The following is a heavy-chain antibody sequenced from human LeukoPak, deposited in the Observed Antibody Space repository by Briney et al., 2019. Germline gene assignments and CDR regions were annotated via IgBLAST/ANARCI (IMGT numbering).Heavy chain of an antibody. CDR3: ARQDSGSYFQYSDY. Sequence: GESLKISCRASGYSFPMYWIGWVRQMPGRGLEWMGIIYPGDSDTRYSPSFQGQVTISVDESINSVYLQWSSLQASDTAIYYCARQDSGSYFQYSDYWAREPRSPSPQ. D-gene: IGHD1-26*01. V-gene: IGHV5-51*01. CDR2: IYPGDSDT. J-gene: IGHJ4*02. CDR1: GYSFPMYW.